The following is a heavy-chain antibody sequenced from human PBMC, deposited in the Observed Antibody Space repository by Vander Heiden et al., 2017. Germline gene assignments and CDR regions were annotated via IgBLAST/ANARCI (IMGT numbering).Heavy chain of an antibody. CDR3: ARDMGDYFDY. J-gene: IGHJ4*02. V-gene: IGHV3-33*01. Sequence: QVKLVESGGGVVEPGRYLRLCCAGSGFTFSSSGMHWVRQAPGKGLEWVAVIWYDGSNKYYADSVTGRFTISRDNSKNTLYLQMNSLRAEDTAVYYCARDMGDYFDYWGQGTLVTVSS. D-gene: IGHD3-10*01. CDR2: IWYDGSNK. CDR1: GFTFSSSG.